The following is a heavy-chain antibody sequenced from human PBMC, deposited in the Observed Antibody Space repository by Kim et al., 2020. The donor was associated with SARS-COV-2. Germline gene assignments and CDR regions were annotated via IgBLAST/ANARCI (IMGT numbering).Heavy chain of an antibody. J-gene: IGHJ4*02. D-gene: IGHD1-26*01. CDR1: GYTFSNYW. V-gene: IGHV5-51*01. Sequence: GESLKISCKGSGYTFSNYWIGWVRQMPGKGLEWIGLINAANSDTRYSPSFQGRVTMSVDNSISTAYLQWSSLKASDTAMYFCARRPDLTGAPLDYWGQGTLVTVSS. CDR2: INAANSDT. CDR3: ARRPDLTGAPLDY.